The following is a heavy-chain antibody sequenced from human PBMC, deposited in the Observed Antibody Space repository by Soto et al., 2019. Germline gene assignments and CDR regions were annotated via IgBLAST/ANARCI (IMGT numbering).Heavy chain of an antibody. J-gene: IGHJ4*02. V-gene: IGHV2-5*02. CDR2: IYLDDDK. D-gene: IGHD6-19*01. CDR3: AHIVVAGLGYYFDY. CDR1: GFSLSSTRMA. Sequence: QITLKESGPTLVKPTQTLTLTCTFSGFSLSSTRMAVGWIRQPPGKALGWLALIYLDDDKSNSPFLKSRLTITKDTGKTQVVLSMSNMDPVDTARYYCAHIVVAGLGYYFDYWGQGTLVTVSS.